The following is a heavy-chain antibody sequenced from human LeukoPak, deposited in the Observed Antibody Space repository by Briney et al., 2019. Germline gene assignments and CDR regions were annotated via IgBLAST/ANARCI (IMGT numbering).Heavy chain of an antibody. J-gene: IGHJ4*02. V-gene: IGHV3-23*01. CDR2: ISDSGGST. CDR3: AKRGVVIRVFLVGFHKEAYYFDS. Sequence: GGSLRLSCAVSGITLGNYGMSWVRQPPGKGLEWVAGISDSGGSTNYADSVKGRFTISRDTPRNTLYLQMNSLRTEDTAVYFCAKRGVVIRVFLVGFHKEAYYFDSWGQAALVTVSS. D-gene: IGHD3-10*01. CDR1: GITLGNYG.